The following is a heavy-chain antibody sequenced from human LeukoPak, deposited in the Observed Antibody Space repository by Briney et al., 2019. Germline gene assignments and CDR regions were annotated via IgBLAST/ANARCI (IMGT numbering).Heavy chain of an antibody. J-gene: IGHJ3*02. V-gene: IGHV3-21*01. D-gene: IGHD4-17*01. CDR1: GFTFSGYS. Sequence: PGGSLRLSCTASGFTFSGYSMNWIRQAPGKGLEWVSSFGTRSTSIYHAGSVKGRFAISRDNAKNSLYLQMNTLRAEDTAVYYCARDDDYDDHNTFDMWGHGTMVTVSS. CDR2: FGTRSTSI. CDR3: ARDDDYDDHNTFDM.